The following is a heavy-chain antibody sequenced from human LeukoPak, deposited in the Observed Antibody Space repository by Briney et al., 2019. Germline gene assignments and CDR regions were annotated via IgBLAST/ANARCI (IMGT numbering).Heavy chain of an antibody. CDR1: GGSISSGGYY. D-gene: IGHD4-17*01. CDR3: ARETTVTTLMDV. CDR2: IYYSGST. V-gene: IGHV4-31*03. J-gene: IGHJ6*04. Sequence: PSQTLSLTCTVSGGSISSGGYYWSWIRQHPGKGLEWIGYIYYSGSTYYNPSLKSRVTVSVDTSKNQFSLKLSSVTAADTAVYYCARETTVTTLMDVWGKGTTVTVSS.